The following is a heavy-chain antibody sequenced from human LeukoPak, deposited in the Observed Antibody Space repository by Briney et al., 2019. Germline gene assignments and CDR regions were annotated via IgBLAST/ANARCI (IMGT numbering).Heavy chain of an antibody. CDR3: ARGSGWLEDF. J-gene: IGHJ4*02. V-gene: IGHV3-7*01. CDR1: GFTFSSYR. Sequence: GGSPRLSCAASGFTFSSYRMNWVRQAPGKGLEWVANIKQDGSAKSYVDSVKGRFTISRDNAKNSLYLQMNSLRAEDTGVYYCARGSGWLEDFWGQGTLVTVSS. D-gene: IGHD6-19*01. CDR2: IKQDGSAK.